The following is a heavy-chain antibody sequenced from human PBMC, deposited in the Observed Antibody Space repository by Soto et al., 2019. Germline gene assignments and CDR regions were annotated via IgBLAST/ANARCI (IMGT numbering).Heavy chain of an antibody. CDR3: AREHAKGTFDY. J-gene: IGHJ4*02. Sequence: QVQLQQWGAGLLKPSETLSLTCAVYGGSFSGYYWSWIRQPPGKGLDWIGEINHSGSTNYNPSLKSRVTISVDTSKNQFSLKLSSVTAADTAVYYCAREHAKGTFDYWGQGTLVTVSS. CDR1: GGSFSGYY. V-gene: IGHV4-34*01. CDR2: INHSGST.